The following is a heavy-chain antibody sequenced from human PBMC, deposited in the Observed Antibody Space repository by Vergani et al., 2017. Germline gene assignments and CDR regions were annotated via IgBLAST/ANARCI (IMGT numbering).Heavy chain of an antibody. V-gene: IGHV3-30*03. CDR2: ISYDGSNK. D-gene: IGHD3-9*01. J-gene: IGHJ3*02. Sequence: QVQLVESGGGVVQPGRSLRLSCAASGFTFSSYGMHWVRQAPGKGLEWVAVISYDGSNKYYADSVKGRFTISRDNSKNTLYLQMNSLRAEDTAVYYCARAYYDILTGPHDAFDIWGQGTMVTVSS. CDR1: GFTFSSYG. CDR3: ARAYYDILTGPHDAFDI.